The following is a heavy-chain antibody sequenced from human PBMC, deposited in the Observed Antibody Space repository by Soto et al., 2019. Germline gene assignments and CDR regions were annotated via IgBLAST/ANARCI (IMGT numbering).Heavy chain of an antibody. CDR3: ARDLSGESPIDYYYYYMDV. CDR2: IKQDGSEK. CDR1: GFTFSSYW. J-gene: IGHJ6*03. Sequence: GGSLRLSCTASGFTFSSYWMSWVRQAPGKGLEWVANIKQDGSEKYYVDSVKGRFTISRDNAKNSLYLQMNSLRAEDTAVCYCARDLSGESPIDYYYYYMDVWGKGTTVTVSS. D-gene: IGHD3-10*01. V-gene: IGHV3-7*01.